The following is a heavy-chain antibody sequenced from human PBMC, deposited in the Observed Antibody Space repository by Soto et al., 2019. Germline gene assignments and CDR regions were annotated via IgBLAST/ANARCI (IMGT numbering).Heavy chain of an antibody. D-gene: IGHD5-12*01. Sequence: QVQLVQSGAEVKKPGSSVKVSCKAYGGTFSSYAISWVRQAPGQGLEWMGGIIPIFGTANYAQKFQGRVTITADKSTSTAYIELSSLRSEDTAEYYSARSAEWLQFPLYFDYWGQGTLVTVSS. CDR2: IIPIFGTA. CDR3: ARSAEWLQFPLYFDY. J-gene: IGHJ4*02. V-gene: IGHV1-69*06. CDR1: GGTFSSYA.